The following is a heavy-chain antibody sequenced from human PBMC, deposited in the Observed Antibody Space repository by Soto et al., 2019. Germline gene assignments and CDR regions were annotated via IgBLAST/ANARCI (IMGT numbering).Heavy chain of an antibody. V-gene: IGHV1-69*13. CDR1: GGTFSSYA. D-gene: IGHD4-4*01. CDR2: IIPIFGTA. CDR3: ARVGSEGYSNPYYYGMDV. Sequence: ASVKVSCKASGGTFSSYAISWVRQAPGQGLEWMGGIIPIFGTANYAQKFQGRVTITADESTSTAYMELSSLRSEDTAVYYCARVGSEGYSNPYYYGMDVWGQGTTVTVSS. J-gene: IGHJ6*02.